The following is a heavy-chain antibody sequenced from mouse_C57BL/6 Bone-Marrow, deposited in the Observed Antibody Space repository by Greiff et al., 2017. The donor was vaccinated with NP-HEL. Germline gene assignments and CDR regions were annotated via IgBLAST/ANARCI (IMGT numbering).Heavy chain of an antibody. J-gene: IGHJ1*03. CDR1: GFTFSDYG. CDR2: ISSGSSTI. D-gene: IGHD1-1*01. CDR3: AHYGSSDWYFDV. V-gene: IGHV5-17*01. Sequence: EVKLMESGGGLVKPGGSLKLSCAASGFTFSDYGMHWVRQAPEKGLEWVAYISSGSSTIYYADTVKGRFTISRDNAKNTLFLQRTSRRSEDTAMYYCAHYGSSDWYFDVWGTGTTVTVSS.